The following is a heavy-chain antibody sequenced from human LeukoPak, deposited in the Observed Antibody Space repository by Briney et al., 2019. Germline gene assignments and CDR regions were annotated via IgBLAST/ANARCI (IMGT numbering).Heavy chain of an antibody. CDR3: AGAEGIAVARLRFDYYYYMDV. CDR2: IYTSGGT. Sequence: SETLSLTCTVSGDSISSGNYYWSWIRQPAGKGLEWIGRIYTSGGTNYNPSLKSRVTMSLDTSKNQFSLKLSSVTAADTAVYYCAGAEGIAVARLRFDYYYYMDVWGKGTTVTVSS. J-gene: IGHJ6*03. D-gene: IGHD6-19*01. V-gene: IGHV4-61*02. CDR1: GDSISSGNYY.